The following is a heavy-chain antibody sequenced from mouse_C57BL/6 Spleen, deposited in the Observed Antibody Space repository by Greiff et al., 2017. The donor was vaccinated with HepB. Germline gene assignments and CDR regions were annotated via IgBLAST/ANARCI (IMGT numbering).Heavy chain of an antibody. CDR3: ARKDYYGSSFYWYFDV. J-gene: IGHJ1*03. Sequence: QVQLQQPGAELVRPGSSVKLSCKASGYTFTSYWMHWVKQRPIQGLEWIGNIDPSDSETHYNQKFKDKATLTVDKSSSTAYMQLSSLTSEDSAVYYCARKDYYGSSFYWYFDVWGTGTTVTVSS. CDR2: IDPSDSET. D-gene: IGHD1-1*01. CDR1: GYTFTSYW. V-gene: IGHV1-52*01.